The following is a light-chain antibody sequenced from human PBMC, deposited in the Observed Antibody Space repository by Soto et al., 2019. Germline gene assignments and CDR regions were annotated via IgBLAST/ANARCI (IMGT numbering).Light chain of an antibody. CDR2: KAS. J-gene: IGKJ4*01. CDR1: QSISSW. V-gene: IGKV1-5*03. CDR3: QQYNTSPLT. Sequence: DIQMTQSPSTLSASVGDRVTITCRASQSISSWLAWYQQKPGKAPKFLIFKASSLASGVPSRFSGSGSGTQFTLTISSLQPDDFAAYYGQQYNTSPLTCGGGTKVEIK.